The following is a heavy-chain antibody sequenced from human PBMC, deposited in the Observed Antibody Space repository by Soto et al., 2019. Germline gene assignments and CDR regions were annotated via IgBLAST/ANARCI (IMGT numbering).Heavy chain of an antibody. V-gene: IGHV3-23*01. CDR1: GFTFSSYA. Sequence: EVQLLESGGGLVQPGGSLRLSCAASGFTFSSYAMSWVRQAPGKGLEWVSAISGSGGSTYYADSVKGRFTISRDNSKNTLYLQMNSLRAEDTAVYYCAKDRGWFGEPACMDVWVQGTTVTVSS. CDR3: AKDRGWFGEPACMDV. CDR2: ISGSGGST. J-gene: IGHJ6*02. D-gene: IGHD3-10*01.